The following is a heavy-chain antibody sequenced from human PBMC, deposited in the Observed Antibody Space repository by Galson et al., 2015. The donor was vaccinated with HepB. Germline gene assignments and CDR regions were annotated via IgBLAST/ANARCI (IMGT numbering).Heavy chain of an antibody. Sequence: SLRLSCAASGFSFSSYAMHWVRQAPGKGLEFVSAISPNGGRTYYGDSVKGRFTISRDSSKNTLYLQMSSLRAEDTAVYYCVKGGYTTSWGQGYWGQGTLVTVSS. J-gene: IGHJ4*02. D-gene: IGHD6-13*01. V-gene: IGHV3-64D*06. CDR2: ISPNGGRT. CDR1: GFSFSSYA. CDR3: VKGGYTTSWGQGY.